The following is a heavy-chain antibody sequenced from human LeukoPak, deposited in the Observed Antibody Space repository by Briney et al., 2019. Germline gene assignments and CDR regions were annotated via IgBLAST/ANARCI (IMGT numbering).Heavy chain of an antibody. CDR1: GFTFSSSA. D-gene: IGHD1-26*01. CDR2: ISDSGGDI. Sequence: AGGSLRLSCAASGFTFSSSAMSWVRQTPGKGLQWVSSISDSGGDIHYADSVKGRFTISRDNSKNTLSLQMNSLRPEDTALYYCARNLNSGSFYYFDYWGQGTLVTVSS. CDR3: ARNLNSGSFYYFDY. V-gene: IGHV3-23*01. J-gene: IGHJ4*02.